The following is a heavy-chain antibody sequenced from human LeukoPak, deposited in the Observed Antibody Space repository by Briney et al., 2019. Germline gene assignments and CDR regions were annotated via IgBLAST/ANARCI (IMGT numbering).Heavy chain of an antibody. CDR2: FYSGSST. CDR1: GFSVSSNY. CDR3: ARETSTQCSGGSCFFDY. J-gene: IGHJ4*02. Sequence: GGSLRLSCAASGFSVSSNYMSWVRQAPGKGLEWVSVFYSGSSTYYADSVKGRFTISRDTSKNTLYLQMNSLRVEDTAVYYCARETSTQCSGGSCFFDYWGQGTLVTVSS. D-gene: IGHD2-15*01. V-gene: IGHV3-66*02.